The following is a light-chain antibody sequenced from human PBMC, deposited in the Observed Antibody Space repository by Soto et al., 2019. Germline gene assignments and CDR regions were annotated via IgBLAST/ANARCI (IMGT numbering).Light chain of an antibody. CDR1: QSISSY. Sequence: DIQMTQSPSSLSASVGDRVTITCRASQSISSYLNLYQQKPGKAPKLLIYAASSLQSGFPSRVSGSGSETDFTVTIGIMEPEDLETYYCQCGVSYGPGTKVDIK. V-gene: IGKV1-39*01. CDR2: AAS. J-gene: IGKJ3*01. CDR3: QCGVS.